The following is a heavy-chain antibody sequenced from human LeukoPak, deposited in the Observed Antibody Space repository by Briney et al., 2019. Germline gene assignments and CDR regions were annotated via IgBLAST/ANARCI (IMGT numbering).Heavy chain of an antibody. Sequence: GGSLRPSCAASGFTFSSHAMSWVRQAPGKGLEWVSSISTSGVSTNYADSVKGRFTISRDNSKSMVYLQMNSLRAEDTAVYYCAKNTSGTYLDYWGQGILVTVSS. CDR3: AKNTSGTYLDY. J-gene: IGHJ4*02. CDR2: ISTSGVST. V-gene: IGHV3-23*01. D-gene: IGHD1-26*01. CDR1: GFTFSSHA.